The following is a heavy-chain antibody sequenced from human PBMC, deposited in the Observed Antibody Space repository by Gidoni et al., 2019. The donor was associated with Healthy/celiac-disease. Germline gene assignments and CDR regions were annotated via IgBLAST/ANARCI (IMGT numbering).Heavy chain of an antibody. CDR1: GFTFSSYG. CDR3: AKADYDSSGYPDY. CDR2: ISYDGSNK. D-gene: IGHD3-22*01. J-gene: IGHJ4*02. V-gene: IGHV3-30*18. Sequence: QVQLVESGGGVVQPGRSLRHSCAASGFTFSSYGMHWVRQAPGKGLEWVAVISYDGSNKYYADSVKGRFTISRDNSKNTLYLQMNSLRAEDTAVYYCAKADYDSSGYPDYWGQGTLVTVSS.